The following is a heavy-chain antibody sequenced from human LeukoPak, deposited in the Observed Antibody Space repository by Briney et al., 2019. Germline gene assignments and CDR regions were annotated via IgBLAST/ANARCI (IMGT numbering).Heavy chain of an antibody. Sequence: PSETLSLTCTVSGGSISSSSYYWGWIRQPPGKGLEWIGSIYYSGSTYYNPSLKSRVTISVDTSKNQFSLKLSSVTAADTAVYYCARIAAAGISLAFDIWGQGTMVTVSS. CDR3: ARIAAAGISLAFDI. CDR2: IYYSGST. CDR1: GGSISSSSYY. D-gene: IGHD6-13*01. V-gene: IGHV4-39*01. J-gene: IGHJ3*02.